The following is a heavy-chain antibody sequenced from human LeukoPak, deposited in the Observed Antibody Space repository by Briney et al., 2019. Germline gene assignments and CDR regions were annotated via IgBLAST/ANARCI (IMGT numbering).Heavy chain of an antibody. D-gene: IGHD4-17*01. CDR2: ISTYNGNT. CDR3: ARTTTDGAGRPLFDY. CDR1: GYTFISYG. J-gene: IGHJ4*02. V-gene: IGHV1-18*01. Sequence: ASVKVSCKASGYTFISYGTSWVRQAPGQGLEWMGWISTYNGNTNYAQKLQGRVTMTTDTSTSTAYMELRSLRSDDTAVYYCARTTTDGAGRPLFDYWGQGTLVTVSS.